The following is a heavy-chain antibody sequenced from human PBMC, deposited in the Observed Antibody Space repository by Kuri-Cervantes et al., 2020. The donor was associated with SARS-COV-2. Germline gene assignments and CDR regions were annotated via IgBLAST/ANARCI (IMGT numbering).Heavy chain of an antibody. Sequence: GESLKISCAASGFTFSSYGMHWVRQAPGKGLEWVAVISYDGSNKYYADSVKGRFTISRDNSKDSLYLEMTSLRIEDTALYYCVKGVHFYYYGMDVWGQGTTVTVSS. J-gene: IGHJ6*02. CDR2: ISYDGSNK. V-gene: IGHV3-30*18. CDR3: VKGVHFYYYGMDV. CDR1: GFTFSSYG.